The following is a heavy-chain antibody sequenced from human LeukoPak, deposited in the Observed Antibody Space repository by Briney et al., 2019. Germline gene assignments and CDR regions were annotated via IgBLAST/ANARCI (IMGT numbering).Heavy chain of an antibody. D-gene: IGHD6-6*01. J-gene: IGHJ4*02. Sequence: PGGSLRLSCAASGFTFDDYAMHWVRHAPGKGLERVSGISWNSGSIGYADSVKGRFTISRDNAKNSLYLQMNSLRGEDMALYYCAKGLVGSSIADFFDYWGQGILVTVSS. CDR3: AKGLVGSSIADFFDY. CDR2: ISWNSGSI. CDR1: GFTFDDYA. V-gene: IGHV3-9*03.